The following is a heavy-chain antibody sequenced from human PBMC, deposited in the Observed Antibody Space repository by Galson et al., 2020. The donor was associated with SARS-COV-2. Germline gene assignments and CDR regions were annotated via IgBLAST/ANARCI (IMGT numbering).Heavy chain of an antibody. J-gene: IGHJ3*02. Sequence: ETSETLSLTCTVSGGSISSHYWTWIRQSPGKGLEWIGYIYSSGSTDYNPSLKSRVSISIDTSKNQLSLKLRSVTAADTALYYCARHGTGAGYDAFDIWGQGTMVTVSS. CDR1: GGSISSHY. D-gene: IGHD7-27*01. V-gene: IGHV4-59*08. CDR2: IYSSGST. CDR3: ARHGTGAGYDAFDI.